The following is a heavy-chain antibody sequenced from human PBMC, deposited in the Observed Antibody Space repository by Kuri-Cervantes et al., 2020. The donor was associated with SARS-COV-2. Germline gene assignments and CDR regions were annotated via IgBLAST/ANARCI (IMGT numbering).Heavy chain of an antibody. V-gene: IGHV3-43D*04. CDR1: GFTFSSYW. Sequence: GESLKISCAASGFTFSSYWMGWVRQAPGKGLEWVSLISWDGGSTYYADSVKGRFTISRDNSKNSLYLQMNSLRAEDTALYYCAKDGGRARFDYYYYYYMDVWGKGTTVTVSS. J-gene: IGHJ6*03. D-gene: IGHD4-23*01. CDR3: AKDGGRARFDYYYYYYMDV. CDR2: ISWDGGST.